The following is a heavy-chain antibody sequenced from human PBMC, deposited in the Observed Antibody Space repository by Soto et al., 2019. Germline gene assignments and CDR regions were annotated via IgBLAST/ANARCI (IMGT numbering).Heavy chain of an antibody. CDR1: GFTFSSYS. Sequence: EVQLVESGGGLVQPGGSLRLSCAASGFTFSSYSMNWVRQAPGKGLGWVSYISSSSSTIYYADSGKGRCTISRDNAKNSLYVHMNSLRDEDTAVYSCASEPAARNSLAPWGQGALVPVSS. V-gene: IGHV3-48*02. D-gene: IGHD2-2*01. CDR2: ISSSSSTI. CDR3: ASEPAARNSLAP. J-gene: IGHJ5*02.